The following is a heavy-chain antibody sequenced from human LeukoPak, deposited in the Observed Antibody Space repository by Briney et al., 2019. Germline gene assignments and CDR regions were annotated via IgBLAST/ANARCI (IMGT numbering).Heavy chain of an antibody. J-gene: IGHJ4*02. Sequence: PSETLSLTCTVSGGSISSGSYYWAWVRQPPGKGLEWLGSIFYSGNTHYNPSLKSPVTISIDTSKNQFSLKVSSVTAADTAIYYCARDLSFDWFPYYFDYWGQGILVTVSS. CDR1: GGSISSGSYY. D-gene: IGHD3-9*01. CDR3: ARDLSFDWFPYYFDY. V-gene: IGHV4-39*07. CDR2: IFYSGNT.